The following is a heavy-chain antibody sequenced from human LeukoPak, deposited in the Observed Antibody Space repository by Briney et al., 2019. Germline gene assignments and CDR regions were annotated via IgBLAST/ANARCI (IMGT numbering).Heavy chain of an antibody. J-gene: IGHJ4*02. V-gene: IGHV3-23*01. D-gene: IGHD5-18*01. CDR2: ISGGGGTT. CDR3: AKGIHLSLSENDY. CDR1: GFTFDSYA. Sequence: GGSLRLSCAASGFTFDSYAMNWVRQAPGKGLEWVSGISGGGGTTNYADSVKGRFTISRDNSKNTVFLQMNSLRAEDTAIYYCAKGIHLSLSENDYWGQGTLVTVSS.